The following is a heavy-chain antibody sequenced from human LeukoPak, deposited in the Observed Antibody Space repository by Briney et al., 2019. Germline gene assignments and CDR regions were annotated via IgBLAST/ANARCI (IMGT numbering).Heavy chain of an antibody. J-gene: IGHJ6*02. CDR2: ISYDGSNE. CDR3: AKNLLRYFEGLMDV. V-gene: IGHV3-30*18. CDR1: GFTFSNYG. Sequence: GGSLRLSCPASGFTFSNYGMHWVRQAPGKGLEWVAVISYDGSNEYYADSVKGRFTISRDNSKNTLYLQMDSLRAEDTAVFYCAKNLLRYFEGLMDVWGQGTTVTVSS. D-gene: IGHD3-9*01.